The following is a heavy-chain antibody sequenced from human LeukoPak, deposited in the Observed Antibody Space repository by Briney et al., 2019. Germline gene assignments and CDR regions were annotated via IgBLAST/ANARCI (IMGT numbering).Heavy chain of an antibody. J-gene: IGHJ4*02. CDR2: ISWNSGSI. D-gene: IGHD2-2*01. CDR1: GFTFDDYA. CDR3: AEDISWGYCSSTSCSYFDY. V-gene: IGHV3-9*01. Sequence: GGSLRLSCAASGFTFDDYAMHWVRQAPGKGLEWVSGISWNSGSIGYADSVKGRFTISRDNAKNSLYLQMNSLRAEDTALYYCAEDISWGYCSSTSCSYFDYWGQGTLVTVSS.